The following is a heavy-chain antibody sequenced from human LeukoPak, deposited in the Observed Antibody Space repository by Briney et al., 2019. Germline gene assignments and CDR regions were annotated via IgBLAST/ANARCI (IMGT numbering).Heavy chain of an antibody. V-gene: IGHV3-48*01. CDR3: AKPRGTRVTTDFDY. D-gene: IGHD4-17*01. J-gene: IGHJ4*02. CDR1: GFTFSTYS. Sequence: GGSLRLSCAASGFTFSTYSMNWVRQPPGKGLEWVSYITSDSVTMFYADSVKGRFTISRDNSKNTLYLQMNSLRAEDTAVYYCAKPRGTRVTTDFDYWGQGTLVTVSS. CDR2: ITSDSVTM.